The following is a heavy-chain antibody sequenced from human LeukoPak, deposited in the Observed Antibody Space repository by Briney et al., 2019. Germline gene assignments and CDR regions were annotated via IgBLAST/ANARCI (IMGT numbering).Heavy chain of an antibody. CDR2: IIPIFGTA. J-gene: IGHJ6*04. Sequence: ASVKVSCKASGGTFSSYAISWVRQAPGQGLEWMGGIIPIFGTANYAQKFQGRVTITTDESTSTAYMELSSLRSEDTAVYYCARDLGYCSSTSCYTGMDVWGKGTTVTVSS. V-gene: IGHV1-69*05. D-gene: IGHD2-2*02. CDR3: ARDLGYCSSTSCYTGMDV. CDR1: GGTFSSYA.